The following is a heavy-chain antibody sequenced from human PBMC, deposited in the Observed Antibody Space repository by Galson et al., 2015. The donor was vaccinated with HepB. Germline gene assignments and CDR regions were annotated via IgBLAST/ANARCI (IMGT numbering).Heavy chain of an antibody. Sequence: SVKVSCKASGGTFSGYAISWVRQAPGQGLEWMGGIIPIFGTANYAQKFQGRVTITADESTSTAYMELSSLRSEDTAVYYCARNDGRIHDYGDQGGDYYYMDVWGKGTTVTVSS. J-gene: IGHJ6*03. CDR1: GGTFSGYA. CDR2: IIPIFGTA. V-gene: IGHV1-69*13. D-gene: IGHD4-17*01. CDR3: ARNDGRIHDYGDQGGDYYYMDV.